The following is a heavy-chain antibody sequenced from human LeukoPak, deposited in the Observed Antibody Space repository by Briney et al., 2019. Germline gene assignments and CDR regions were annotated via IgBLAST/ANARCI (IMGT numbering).Heavy chain of an antibody. J-gene: IGHJ4*02. CDR3: ASHYDFWSGYYPIFDY. Sequence: SETLSLTCAVYGGSFSGYYWSWIRQPPGKGLEWIGEINHSGSTNYNPSLKSRVTISVDTSKNQFSLKLSSVTAADTAVYYCASHYDFWSGYYPIFDYWGQGTLVTVSS. V-gene: IGHV4-34*01. D-gene: IGHD3-3*01. CDR2: INHSGST. CDR1: GGSFSGYY.